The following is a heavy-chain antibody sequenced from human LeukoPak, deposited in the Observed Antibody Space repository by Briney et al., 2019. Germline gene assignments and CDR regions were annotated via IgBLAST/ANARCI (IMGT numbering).Heavy chain of an antibody. CDR1: GFRFSNYG. V-gene: IGHV3-33*01. Sequence: PGRSLRLSCTVSGFRFSNYGMHWVRQAPGKGLEWVTVIWYDGSNKYYADSVKGRFTISRDDSKNTLYLQMITLETDDTAVYYCTTDLWGNSPGIDYWGQGTLVTVSS. CDR3: TTDLWGNSPGIDY. J-gene: IGHJ4*02. CDR2: IWYDGSNK. D-gene: IGHD3-16*01.